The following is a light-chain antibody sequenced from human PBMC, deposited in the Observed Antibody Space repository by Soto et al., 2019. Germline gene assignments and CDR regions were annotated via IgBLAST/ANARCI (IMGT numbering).Light chain of an antibody. Sequence: EIVLTQSPGTLSLSPGERATLSCRASQSVSSNLAWYQQKPGQAPRLLIYGASTRATGIPARFSGSGSGTEFTLTINSLQADDFATYYCQQHNSFSITIGQGTRLEIK. J-gene: IGKJ5*01. CDR3: QQHNSFSIT. V-gene: IGKV3-15*01. CDR1: QSVSSN. CDR2: GAS.